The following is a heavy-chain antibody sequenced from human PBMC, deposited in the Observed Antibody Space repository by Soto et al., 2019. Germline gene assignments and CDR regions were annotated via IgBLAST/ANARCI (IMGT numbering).Heavy chain of an antibody. J-gene: IGHJ5*01. Sequence: GESLKISCTGFGYTFTTFWISWVRQMPGRGLEWMGRIDPRDSYTNYSPSFQGHVTISGDKSISTVYLQWASLKASDTAMYYCARLYCSSSTCDSWFDSWGQGSLVTVSS. V-gene: IGHV5-10-1*01. CDR2: IDPRDSYT. CDR1: GYTFTTFW. D-gene: IGHD2-2*01. CDR3: ARLYCSSSTCDSWFDS.